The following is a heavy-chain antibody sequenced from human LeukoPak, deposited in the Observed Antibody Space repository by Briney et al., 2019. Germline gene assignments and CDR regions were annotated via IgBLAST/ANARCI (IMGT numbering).Heavy chain of an antibody. CDR3: ARGSSGWLNDAFDM. CDR1: GFTFDDYS. D-gene: IGHD6-19*01. V-gene: IGHV3-9*03. J-gene: IGHJ3*02. Sequence: GRSLRLSCAPSGFTFDDYSMHWVRQPPGKGLEWVSGSRWNSGSIGYADSVKGRLTIYRDNAKNSLYLQMNSLRAEDMALYYCARGSSGWLNDAFDMWGQGTMVTVSS. CDR2: SRWNSGSI.